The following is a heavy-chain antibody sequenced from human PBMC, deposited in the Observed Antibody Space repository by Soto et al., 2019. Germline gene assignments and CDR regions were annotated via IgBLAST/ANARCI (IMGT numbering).Heavy chain of an antibody. Sequence: SETLSLTCTVSGMSVSTSDYCWGWVRQPPGKGLDWIGNIYYSGSTFYNPSLRSRVTLSVDTSKNQFSLRLNSVTAADTAVYFCAGFVVPASRNSDFDYWGQGTLVTVSS. D-gene: IGHD2-15*01. V-gene: IGHV4-39*01. J-gene: IGHJ4*02. CDR2: IYYSGST. CDR3: AGFVVPASRNSDFDY. CDR1: GMSVSTSDYC.